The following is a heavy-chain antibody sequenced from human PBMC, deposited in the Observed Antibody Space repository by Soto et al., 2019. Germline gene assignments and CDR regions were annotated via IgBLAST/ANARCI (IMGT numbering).Heavy chain of an antibody. Sequence: GESLKISCTGSGYSFTNYWIGWVRQMPGKGLEWMGIIYPGDSDTRYSPSFQDQVTISADTSISTAYLQWSTLKAADTATYYCARAITGTLNPRHFDYWAQGTLVTVS. CDR1: GYSFTNYW. CDR3: ARAITGTLNPRHFDY. CDR2: IYPGDSDT. J-gene: IGHJ4*02. D-gene: IGHD1-20*01. V-gene: IGHV5-51*01.